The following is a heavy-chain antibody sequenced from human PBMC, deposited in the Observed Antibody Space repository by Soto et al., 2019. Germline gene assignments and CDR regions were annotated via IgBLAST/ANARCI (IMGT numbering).Heavy chain of an antibody. D-gene: IGHD2-15*01. J-gene: IGHJ4*02. Sequence: SETLSLTCAVSSGSISSSNWWSWVRQPPGKGLEWIGEIYHSGSTNYNPYLKSRVTISVDKSKNQFSLKLSSVTDADTAVYYCARAQVYCSGGSCYSYFDYWGQGTLVTVSS. V-gene: IGHV4-4*02. CDR2: IYHSGST. CDR3: ARAQVYCSGGSCYSYFDY. CDR1: SGSISSSNW.